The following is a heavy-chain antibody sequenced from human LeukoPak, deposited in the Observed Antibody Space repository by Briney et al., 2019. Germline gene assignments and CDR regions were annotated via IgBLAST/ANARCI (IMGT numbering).Heavy chain of an antibody. V-gene: IGHV4-39*07. J-gene: IGHJ6*02. CDR2: IYYSGST. Sequence: PSETLSLTCTVSGGSISSSSYYWGWIRQPPGKGLEWIGSIYYSGSTYYNPSLKSRVTISVDTSKNQFSLKLSSVTAADTAVYYCARDEAIVVRGLYMDVWGQGTTVTVSS. CDR3: ARDEAIVVRGLYMDV. CDR1: GGSISSSSYY. D-gene: IGHD3-10*01.